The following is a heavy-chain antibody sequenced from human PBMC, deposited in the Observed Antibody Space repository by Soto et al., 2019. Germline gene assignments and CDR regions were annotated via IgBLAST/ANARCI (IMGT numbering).Heavy chain of an antibody. Sequence: GGSLRLSCAASGFTVISNYMSWVRQAPGKGLEWVSVIYSGGSTYYADSVKGRFTISRDNSKNTLYLQMNSLRAEDTAVYYCARVAYDILTGYYNPYYYYGMDVWGQGTTVTVSS. J-gene: IGHJ6*02. CDR1: GFTVISNY. D-gene: IGHD3-9*01. CDR3: ARVAYDILTGYYNPYYYYGMDV. CDR2: IYSGGST. V-gene: IGHV3-53*01.